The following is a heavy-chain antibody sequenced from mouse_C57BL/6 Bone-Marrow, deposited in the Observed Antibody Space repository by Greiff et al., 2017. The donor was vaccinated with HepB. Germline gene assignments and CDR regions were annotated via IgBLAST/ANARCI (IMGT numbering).Heavy chain of an antibody. CDR1: GYTFTSYW. Sequence: QVQLKQPGAELVMPGASVKLSCKASGYTFTSYWMHWVKQRPGQGLEWIGEIDPSDSYTNYNQKFKGKSTLTVDKSSSTAYMQLSSLTSEDSAVYYCARGENSYYFDYWGQGTTLTVSS. V-gene: IGHV1-69*01. CDR2: IDPSDSYT. CDR3: ARGENSYYFDY. J-gene: IGHJ2*01.